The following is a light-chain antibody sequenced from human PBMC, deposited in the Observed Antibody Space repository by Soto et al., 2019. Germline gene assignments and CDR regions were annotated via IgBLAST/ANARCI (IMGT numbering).Light chain of an antibody. Sequence: EIVLTRSPDTLSLSPGERATLSCRASQSVSSNYLAWYQQIPGQAPRPLIYGASSRVPGIPDRFSGSGSGTDFTLTISRLEPEDFAVYYCQQYGSLPWTFGQGTKVEIK. CDR3: QQYGSLPWT. CDR1: QSVSSNY. CDR2: GAS. V-gene: IGKV3-20*01. J-gene: IGKJ1*01.